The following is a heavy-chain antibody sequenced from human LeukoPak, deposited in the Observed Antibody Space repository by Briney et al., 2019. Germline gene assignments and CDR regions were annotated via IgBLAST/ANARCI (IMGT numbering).Heavy chain of an antibody. CDR1: GYTFTSYG. Sequence: GASVKVSCKASGYTFTSYGISWVRQAPGQGLEWMGRIIPILGIANYAQKFQGRVTITADKSTSTAYMELSSLRSEDTAVYYCASESSIAAAARPFDYRGQGTLVTVSS. CDR2: IIPILGIA. CDR3: ASESSIAAAARPFDY. D-gene: IGHD6-13*01. V-gene: IGHV1-69*04. J-gene: IGHJ4*02.